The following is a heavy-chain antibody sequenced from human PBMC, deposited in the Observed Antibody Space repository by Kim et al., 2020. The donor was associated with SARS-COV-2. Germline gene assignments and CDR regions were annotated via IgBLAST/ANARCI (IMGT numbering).Heavy chain of an antibody. D-gene: IGHD6-13*01. Sequence: SETLSLTCAVYGGSFSGYYWSWIRQPPGKGLEWIGEINHSGSTNYNPSLKSRVTISVDTSKNQFSLKLSSVTAADTAVYYCARGKHSSSWYGHLRWFDPWGQGTLVTVSS. CDR3: ARGKHSSSWYGHLRWFDP. J-gene: IGHJ5*02. V-gene: IGHV4-34*01. CDR2: INHSGST. CDR1: GGSFSGYY.